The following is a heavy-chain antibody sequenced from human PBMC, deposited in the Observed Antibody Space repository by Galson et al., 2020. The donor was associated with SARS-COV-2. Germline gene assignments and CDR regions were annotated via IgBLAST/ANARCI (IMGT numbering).Heavy chain of an antibody. J-gene: IGHJ6*02. Sequence: KIGESLKISCAASGFNFSSYSMNWVRQAPGKGLEWVSSISSSSSYIYYADSVKGRFTISRDNAKNSLYLQMNSLRAEDTAVYYCASRQGDNYYYYGMDVWGQGTTVTVSS. CDR2: ISSSSSYI. CDR1: GFNFSSYS. D-gene: IGHD2-15*01. CDR3: ASRQGDNYYYYGMDV. V-gene: IGHV3-21*01.